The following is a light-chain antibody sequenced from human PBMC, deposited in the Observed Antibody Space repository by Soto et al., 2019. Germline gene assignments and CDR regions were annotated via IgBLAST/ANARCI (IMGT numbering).Light chain of an antibody. V-gene: IGLV8-61*01. CDR2: NTN. J-gene: IGLJ3*02. Sequence: QAVVTQESSFSESPGGTVTLTCGLSSASVSTSYYPSWYQQTPGQAPRTLIYNTNTRSSGVPDRFSGSILGDKAALTITGAQADDESDYYCVLYMGSGISVFGGGTKLTVL. CDR3: VLYMGSGISV. CDR1: SASVSTSYY.